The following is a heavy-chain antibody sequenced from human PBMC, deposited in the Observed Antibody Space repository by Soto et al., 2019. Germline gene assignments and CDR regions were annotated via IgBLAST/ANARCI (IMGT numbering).Heavy chain of an antibody. V-gene: IGHV1-46*01. D-gene: IGHD2-15*01. Sequence: ASVKVSCKASGYTFTSYYMHWVRQAPGQGLEWMGIINPSGGSTSYAQKFQGRVTMTRDTSTSTVYMELSSLRSDDTAVYYCARGYCSGGSCFSFDYWGRGTLVTVSS. CDR2: INPSGGST. CDR3: ARGYCSGGSCFSFDY. CDR1: GYTFTSYY. J-gene: IGHJ4*02.